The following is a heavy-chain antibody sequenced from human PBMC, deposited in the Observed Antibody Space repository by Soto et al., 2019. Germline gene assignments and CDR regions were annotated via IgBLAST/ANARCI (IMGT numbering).Heavy chain of an antibody. Sequence: SETLPLTCIVSGSSVSSNNYYWAFIRQPPGKGLEWIGSVYNSGSTYYNPSLKRRLTVSLDTSKNQLSLSLRSVTAADTAVYYWATHPPRLWRTASRCPDGGNCGYWGRGTRGTV. CDR1: GSSVSSNNYY. J-gene: IGHJ4*02. V-gene: IGHV4-39*01. CDR2: VYNSGST. CDR3: ATHPPRLWRTASRCPDGGNCGY. D-gene: IGHD2-21*01.